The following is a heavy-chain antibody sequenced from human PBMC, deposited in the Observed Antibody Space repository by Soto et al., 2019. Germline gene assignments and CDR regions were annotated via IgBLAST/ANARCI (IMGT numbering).Heavy chain of an antibody. D-gene: IGHD5-12*01. V-gene: IGHV4-59*01. CDR3: ARRRPTIYGDYTQFDP. J-gene: IGHJ5*02. CDR2: IYYSGST. CDR1: GGSISSYY. Sequence: SETLSLTCTVSGGSISSYYWSWIRQPPGKGLEWIGYIYYSGSTNYNPSLKSRVTISVDTSKNQFSLKLSSVTAADTAVYYCARRRPTIYGDYTQFDPWGQGTLVTVSS.